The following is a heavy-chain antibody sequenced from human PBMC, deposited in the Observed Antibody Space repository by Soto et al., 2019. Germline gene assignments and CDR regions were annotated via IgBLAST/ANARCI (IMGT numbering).Heavy chain of an antibody. V-gene: IGHV3-33*01. CDR1: GFTFNSYG. J-gene: IGHJ4*02. CDR3: ARDRPNSGFYY. CDR2: IWYDGSNK. D-gene: IGHD7-27*01. Sequence: QVQLVESGGGVVQPGRSLRLSCAASGFTFNSYGMHWVRQAPGKGLEWVAVIWYDGSNKYYGDSVKGRFTISRDNSKNTVYLQMNSLRAEDTAVYYCARDRPNSGFYYWGQGTLVTVSS.